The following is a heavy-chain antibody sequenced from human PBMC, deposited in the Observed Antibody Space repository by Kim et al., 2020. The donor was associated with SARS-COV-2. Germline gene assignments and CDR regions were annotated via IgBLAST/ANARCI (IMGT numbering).Heavy chain of an antibody. J-gene: IGHJ6*02. CDR2: ISAYNGNT. CDR1: GYTFTSYG. CDR3: ARDGYDSSGYYLYYYYYYGMDV. D-gene: IGHD3-22*01. V-gene: IGHV1-18*04. Sequence: ASVKVSCKASGYTFTSYGISWVRQAPGQGLEWMGWISAYNGNTNYAQKLQGRVTMTTDTSTSTAYMELRSLRSDDTAVYYCARDGYDSSGYYLYYYYYYGMDVWGQGTTGTVSS.